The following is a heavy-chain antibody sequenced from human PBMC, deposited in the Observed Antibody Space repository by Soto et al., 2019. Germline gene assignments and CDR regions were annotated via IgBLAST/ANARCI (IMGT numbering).Heavy chain of an antibody. CDR3: AGYCSSSICPEDHYFALEV. CDR2: IYSGGST. CDR1: GFTVSSNY. Sequence: GSLSLSCAASGFTVSSNYMSWVRQAPVNVLEWVSVIYSGGSTYYADSVKGRFTISRDNSKNTLYLQMNSLRAEDTAVYYCAGYCSSSICPEDHYFALEVWGQGTTVTVSS. V-gene: IGHV3-53*01. D-gene: IGHD2-2*01. J-gene: IGHJ6*02.